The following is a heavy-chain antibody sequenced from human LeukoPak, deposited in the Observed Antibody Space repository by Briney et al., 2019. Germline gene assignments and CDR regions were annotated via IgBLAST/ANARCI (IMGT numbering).Heavy chain of an antibody. Sequence: GGSLRLSCAASGFTVTNNYVTWVRQAPGKGLEWVSVIYRGGTTYFADSVRGRFAISRDSSKNIVYLQMNSLRAEDTAVYYCARAPEMATMRLDYWGQGTLVTVSS. J-gene: IGHJ4*02. V-gene: IGHV3-66*01. CDR2: IYRGGTT. CDR1: GFTVTNNY. D-gene: IGHD5-24*01. CDR3: ARAPEMATMRLDY.